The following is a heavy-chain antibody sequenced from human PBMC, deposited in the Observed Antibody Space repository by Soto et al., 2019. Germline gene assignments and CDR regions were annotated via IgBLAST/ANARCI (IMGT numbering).Heavy chain of an antibody. Sequence: ASVKVSCKASGYTLSSYAMHWVRQAPGQILEWMGWINAANGNTKYSQKFQGRVTITRDTSANTAFMELSSLRFEDTAVYYCARDRDRRNYYYYNAMDVWGQGTTVTVSS. V-gene: IGHV1-3*01. J-gene: IGHJ6*02. CDR2: INAANGNT. D-gene: IGHD3-22*01. CDR3: ARDRDRRNYYYYNAMDV. CDR1: GYTLSSYA.